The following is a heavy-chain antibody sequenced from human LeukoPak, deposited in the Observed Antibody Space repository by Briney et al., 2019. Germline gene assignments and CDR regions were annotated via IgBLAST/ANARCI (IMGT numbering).Heavy chain of an antibody. V-gene: IGHV1-69*05. D-gene: IGHD6-13*01. J-gene: IGHJ5*02. CDR1: GGTFSSYA. CDR2: IIPIFGTA. CDR3: ARLIAAAGTNWFDP. Sequence: GASVKVSCKASGGTFSSYAISWVRQAPGQGLEWMGGIIPIFGTANYAQKFQGRVTITTDESTSTAYMELSSLRSEDTAVYYCARLIAAAGTNWFDPWGQGTLVTVSS.